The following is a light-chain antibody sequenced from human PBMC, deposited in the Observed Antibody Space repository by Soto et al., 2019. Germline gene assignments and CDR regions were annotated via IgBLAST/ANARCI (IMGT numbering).Light chain of an antibody. J-gene: IGKJ3*01. Sequence: EIVLTQSTATLSLSPGERATLSCRASQSVSSYLAWYQQKPGQAPRLLIYDASNRATGIPARFSGRGSGTDFTLTISSLEPEDFAVYYCQQRSNWPPFTFGPGTKVDIK. V-gene: IGKV3-11*01. CDR1: QSVSSY. CDR2: DAS. CDR3: QQRSNWPPFT.